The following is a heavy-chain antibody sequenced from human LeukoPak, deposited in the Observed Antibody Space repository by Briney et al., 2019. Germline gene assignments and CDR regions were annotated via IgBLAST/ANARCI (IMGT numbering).Heavy chain of an antibody. V-gene: IGHV4-34*01. J-gene: IGHJ6*02. CDR3: ARGRRGDRTYYYGMDV. Sequence: SETLSLTCAVYGGSFSGYYWSWIRQPPGKGLEWIGEINHSGSTNYNPPLKSRVTISVDTSKNQFSLKLSSVTAADTAVYYCARGRRGDRTYYYGMDVWGQGTTVTVSS. CDR2: INHSGST. D-gene: IGHD1-14*01. CDR1: GGSFSGYY.